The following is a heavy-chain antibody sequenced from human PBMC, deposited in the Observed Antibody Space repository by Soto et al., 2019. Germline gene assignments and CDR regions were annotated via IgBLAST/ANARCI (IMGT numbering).Heavy chain of an antibody. CDR2: IWYDGSNK. V-gene: IGHV3-33*01. D-gene: IGHD3-10*01. CDR3: ARDGYYYGSGSYSQFTEYYYYYGMDV. J-gene: IGHJ6*02. Sequence: PGWSLRLSGAASGFTFTSYGMHWFRQSPGKGLEGVAVIWYDGSNKYYADSVKCRFTISRDNSKNTLYLQMNSLRAEDTAVYYCARDGYYYGSGSYSQFTEYYYYYGMDVWGQGTTVTVSS. CDR1: GFTFTSYG.